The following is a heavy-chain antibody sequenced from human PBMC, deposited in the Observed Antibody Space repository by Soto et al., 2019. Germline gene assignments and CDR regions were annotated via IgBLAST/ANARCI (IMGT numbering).Heavy chain of an antibody. Sequence: ASVKVSCKASGYTFTSYGISWVRQAPGQGLEWMGWISPYNGNTNYAQKLQGRVTVTRDTSMRTVYMELSSLRSDDTAVYYCARESGGATATLDYYYFYMEVWGKGTTVTVSS. J-gene: IGHJ6*03. CDR2: ISPYNGNT. CDR1: GYTFTSYG. CDR3: ARESGGATATLDYYYFYMEV. D-gene: IGHD5-12*01. V-gene: IGHV1-18*01.